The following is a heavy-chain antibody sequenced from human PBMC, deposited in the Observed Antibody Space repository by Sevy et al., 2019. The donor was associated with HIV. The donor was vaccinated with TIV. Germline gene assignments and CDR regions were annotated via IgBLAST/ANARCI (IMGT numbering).Heavy chain of an antibody. J-gene: IGHJ6*02. CDR2: ISSSSSYI. D-gene: IGHD3-10*01. Sequence: GGSLRLSCAASGFTLSSYSMNWVRQAPGKGLEWVSSISSSSSYIYYADSVKGRFTISRDNAKNSLYLQMNSLRAEDTAVYYCARVPSGAPRGAPMDVWGQGTTVTVSS. CDR1: GFTLSSYS. CDR3: ARVPSGAPRGAPMDV. V-gene: IGHV3-21*01.